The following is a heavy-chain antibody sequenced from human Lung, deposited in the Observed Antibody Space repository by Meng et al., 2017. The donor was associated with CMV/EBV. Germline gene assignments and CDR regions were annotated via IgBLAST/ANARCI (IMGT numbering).Heavy chain of an antibody. CDR1: GFTFSNYW. D-gene: IGHD2-15*01. Sequence: EXXTISCAASGFTFSNYWMSWVRQAPGKGLEWVASINQDGSEKHYMDSVKGRFTISRDNAKNALYLEMNSLRAEDTALYFCVRGSGREWFDPWGQGTVVTVSS. J-gene: IGHJ5*02. CDR2: INQDGSEK. CDR3: VRGSGREWFDP. V-gene: IGHV3-7*04.